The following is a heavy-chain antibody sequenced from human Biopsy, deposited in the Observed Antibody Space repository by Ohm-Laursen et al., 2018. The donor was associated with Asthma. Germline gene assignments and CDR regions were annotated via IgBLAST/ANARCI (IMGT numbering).Heavy chain of an antibody. D-gene: IGHD2-2*01. Sequence: YKSLGGTFNTCVVGWRRQARGEGIEWIGGINPVFCTTTYPQKFQDRVTITADDSTSTVYMELSSLRSEDTAVYYCARKAGSCISRTCYSLDSWGQGTLVTVSS. J-gene: IGHJ4*02. V-gene: IGHV1-69*01. CDR3: ARKAGSCISRTCYSLDS. CDR2: INPVFCTT. CDR1: GGTFNTCV.